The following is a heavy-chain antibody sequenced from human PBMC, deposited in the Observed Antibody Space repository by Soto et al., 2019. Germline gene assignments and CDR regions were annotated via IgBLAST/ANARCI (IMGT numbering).Heavy chain of an antibody. Sequence: ASVKVSCKASGYTCTSYYMHWVRQAPGQGLEWMGIINPSGGSTSYAQKFQGRVTITADESTSTAYMELSSLRSEDTAVYYCARAVAVPADFDYWGQGTLVTVSS. CDR3: ARAVAVPADFDY. CDR1: GYTCTSYY. J-gene: IGHJ4*02. V-gene: IGHV1-46*01. D-gene: IGHD6-19*01. CDR2: INPSGGST.